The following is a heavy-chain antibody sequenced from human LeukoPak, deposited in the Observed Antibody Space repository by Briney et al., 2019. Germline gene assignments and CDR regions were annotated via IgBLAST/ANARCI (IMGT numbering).Heavy chain of an antibody. CDR3: AGGHYYDSSGYSY. V-gene: IGHV3-48*01. J-gene: IGHJ4*02. D-gene: IGHD3-22*01. CDR2: ISSSDSTI. CDR1: GFTFSSYS. Sequence: GGSLRLSCAASGFTFSSYSMNWVRQAPGKGLEWVSYISSSDSTIYYADSVKGRFTISRDNAKNSLFLQMNSLRAEDTAVYYCAGGHYYDSSGYSYWGQGTLVTVSS.